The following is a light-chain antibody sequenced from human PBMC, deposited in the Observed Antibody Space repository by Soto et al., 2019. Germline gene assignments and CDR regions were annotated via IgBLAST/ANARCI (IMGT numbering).Light chain of an antibody. CDR3: QQRSNWPPIT. CDR2: DAS. V-gene: IGKV3D-20*02. J-gene: IGKJ5*01. CDR1: QSVRSS. Sequence: DIVVTQSPGTLSVSPGERATLFCRASQSVRSSLAWYQQKPGQAPRLFIYDASTRATGIPDRFSGSGSGTDFTLTISRLEPEDFAVYYCQQRSNWPPITFGQGTRLEIK.